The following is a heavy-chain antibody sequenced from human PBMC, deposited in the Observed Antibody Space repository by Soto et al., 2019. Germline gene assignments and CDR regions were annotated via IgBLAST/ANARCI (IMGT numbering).Heavy chain of an antibody. V-gene: IGHV3-30*18. CDR3: AKDLWVWSSNTVGYFDY. CDR2: IPYDGSNK. Sequence: GGSLRLSCAASGFTFSSYGMHWVRQAPGKGLEWVAVIPYDGSNKYYADSVKGRFTISRDNSKNTLYLQMNSLRAEDTAVYYCAKDLWVWSSNTVGYFDYWGQGTLVTVSS. CDR1: GFTFSSYG. J-gene: IGHJ4*02. D-gene: IGHD6-13*01.